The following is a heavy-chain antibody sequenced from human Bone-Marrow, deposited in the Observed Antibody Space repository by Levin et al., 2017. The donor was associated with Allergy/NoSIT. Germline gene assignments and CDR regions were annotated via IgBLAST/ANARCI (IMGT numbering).Heavy chain of an antibody. CDR1: GYTFTSYD. CDR3: ARDYGGNSGWFDP. J-gene: IGHJ5*02. V-gene: IGHV1-8*01. D-gene: IGHD4-23*01. CDR2: MNPNSGNT. Sequence: GASVKVSCKASGYTFTSYDINWVRQAPGQGLEWMGWMNPNSGNTGYAQRFQARVTMNRNTSISTAYMELSSLTSEDTAVYYCARDYGGNSGWFDPWGQGTLVTVSS.